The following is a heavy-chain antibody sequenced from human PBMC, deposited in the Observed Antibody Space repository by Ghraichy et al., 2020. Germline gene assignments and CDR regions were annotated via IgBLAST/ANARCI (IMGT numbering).Heavy chain of an antibody. J-gene: IGHJ4*02. D-gene: IGHD5-18*01. CDR1: GGSISSYY. CDR2: IYYSGST. V-gene: IGHV4-59*01. CDR3: ARGSYGLKFDY. Sequence: SETLSLTCTVSGGSISSYYWSWIRQPPGKGLEWIGYIYYSGSTNYNPSLKSRVTISVDTSKNQFSLKLSSVTAADTAVYYCARGSYGLKFDYWGQGTLVTVSS.